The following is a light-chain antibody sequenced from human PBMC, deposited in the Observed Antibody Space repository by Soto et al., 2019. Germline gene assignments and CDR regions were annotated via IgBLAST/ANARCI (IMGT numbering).Light chain of an antibody. J-gene: IGKJ5*01. V-gene: IGKV3-20*01. CDR2: GAS. Sequence: EIVLTQSPGTLSLSPGERATLSCRASQSVRSTSLAWYQQKPGQPPRLLIFGASRGATGIPERFSGSGSGTDFTLTISRLEPEDFAVYYCQQYSSSPPITLGQGTRLEIK. CDR3: QQYSSSPPIT. CDR1: QSVRSTS.